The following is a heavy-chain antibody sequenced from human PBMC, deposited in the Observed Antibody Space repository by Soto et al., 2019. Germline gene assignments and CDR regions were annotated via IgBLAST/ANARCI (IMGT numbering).Heavy chain of an antibody. D-gene: IGHD3-22*01. V-gene: IGHV4-34*01. Sequence: QVQLQQWGAGLLKPSETLSLTCAVYGGSFSGYSWSWIRQPPGKGLEWIGEINHSGSTNYNPSLKSRATRSVDTSKNQFSLKLSSVTAADTAVYYCASVLHYYDSSGSLGYGGQGTLVTVSS. CDR2: INHSGST. CDR1: GGSFSGYS. CDR3: ASVLHYYDSSGSLGY. J-gene: IGHJ4*02.